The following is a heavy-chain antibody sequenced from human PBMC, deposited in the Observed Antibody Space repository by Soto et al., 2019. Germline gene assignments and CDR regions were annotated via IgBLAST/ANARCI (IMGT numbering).Heavy chain of an antibody. CDR2: IYYSGST. J-gene: IGHJ6*02. V-gene: IGHV4-30-4*01. Sequence: SGTLALTCTVSGGSISSGDYYWSWIRQPPGKGLEWIGYIYYSGSTYYNPSLKSRVTISVDTSKNQFFLKLSSVTAADTAVYYCARAVYYGSGSRHCYYGMDVWGQGTTVTVSS. D-gene: IGHD3-10*01. CDR3: ARAVYYGSGSRHCYYGMDV. CDR1: GGSISSGDYY.